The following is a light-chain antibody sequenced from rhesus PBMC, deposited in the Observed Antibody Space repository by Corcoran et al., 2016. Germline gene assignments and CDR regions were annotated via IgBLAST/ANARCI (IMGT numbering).Light chain of an antibody. CDR2: GVS. V-gene: IGLV2S7*01. J-gene: IGLJ1*01. CDR3: CSYTTSSTYI. Sequence: QAAPTQPPSVSGSPGHSVTISCTGTSSDVGGYNYVSWYQQHPGKAPKLMIYGVSKRPSGVSDRFSGSKSGNTASLTISGLQAEDEADYYCCSYTTSSTYIFGAGTRLTV. CDR1: SSDVGGYNY.